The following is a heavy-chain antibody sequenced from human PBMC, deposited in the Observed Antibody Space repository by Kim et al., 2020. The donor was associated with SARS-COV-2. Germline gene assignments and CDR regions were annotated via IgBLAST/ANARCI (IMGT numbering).Heavy chain of an antibody. D-gene: IGHD3-22*01. CDR2: ISYDGGDK. V-gene: IGHV3-30*03. CDR1: GFSFSSYG. Sequence: GGSLRLSCAASGFSFSSYGMHWVRQAPGKGLEWVALISYDGGDKYYADSVKGRFTISRDNSKNTLSLQVNSLRAEDTAVYYCATDYDDSNGYYGHFDYWGQGTLVTVSS. CDR3: ATDYDDSNGYYGHFDY. J-gene: IGHJ4*02.